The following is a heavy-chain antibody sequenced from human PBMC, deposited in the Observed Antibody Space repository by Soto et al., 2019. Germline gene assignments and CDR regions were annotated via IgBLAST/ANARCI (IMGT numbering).Heavy chain of an antibody. J-gene: IGHJ4*02. CDR2: IYSGGST. D-gene: IGHD5-12*01. CDR1: GFTFSSNI. Sequence: GGSLRLSCAASGFTFSSNIMNWVRQAPGKGLEWVSVIYSGGSTYYADSVKGRFTISRDNSKNTLYLQMNSLRVEDTAVYYCARAVNSGYYYDHWGQGTLVTVSS. V-gene: IGHV3-53*01. CDR3: ARAVNSGYYYDH.